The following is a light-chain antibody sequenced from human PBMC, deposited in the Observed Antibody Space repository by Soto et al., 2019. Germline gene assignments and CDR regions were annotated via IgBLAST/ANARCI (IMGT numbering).Light chain of an antibody. Sequence: QSVLTQPASVSGSPGQSITISCTGTSSDVGGYNYVSWYQQHPGKAPKLMIYDVSNRPSGASNRFSGSKSGNTASLTISGLQAEDEADYYCSSYTSSSTRVFGPGTKVTVL. CDR1: SSDVGGYNY. V-gene: IGLV2-14*01. CDR3: SSYTSSSTRV. CDR2: DVS. J-gene: IGLJ1*01.